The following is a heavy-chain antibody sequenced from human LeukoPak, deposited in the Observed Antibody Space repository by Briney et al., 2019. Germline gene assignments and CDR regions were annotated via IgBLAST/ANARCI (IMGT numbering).Heavy chain of an antibody. D-gene: IGHD2-2*01. V-gene: IGHV3-21*04. Sequence: GGSLRLSCAASGFTFSSYSTNWARQAPGKGLEWVSSISSSSSYIYYADSVKGRFTISRDNAKNSLYLQMNSLRAEDTAVYYCAKSSVVSKRFDYWGQGTLVTVSS. J-gene: IGHJ4*02. CDR3: AKSSVVSKRFDY. CDR1: GFTFSSYS. CDR2: ISSSSSYI.